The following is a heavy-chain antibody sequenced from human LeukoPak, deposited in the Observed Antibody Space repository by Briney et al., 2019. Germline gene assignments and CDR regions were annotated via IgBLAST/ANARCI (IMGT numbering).Heavy chain of an antibody. CDR2: IYTSGST. CDR3: ARATSTIFGVVIHDY. D-gene: IGHD3-3*01. V-gene: IGHV4-61*02. J-gene: IGHJ4*02. CDR1: GDSISSGSYY. Sequence: SQTLSLTCTVSGDSISSGSYYWNWIRQPAGKGLEWIGRIYTSGSTNYNPSLKSRVTISVDTSKNQFSLKLSSVTAADTAVYYCARATSTIFGVVIHDYWGQGTLVTVSS.